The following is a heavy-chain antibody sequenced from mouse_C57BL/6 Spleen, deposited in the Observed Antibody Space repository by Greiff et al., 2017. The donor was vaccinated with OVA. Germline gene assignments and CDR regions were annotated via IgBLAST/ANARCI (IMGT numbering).Heavy chain of an antibody. D-gene: IGHD2-3*01. Sequence: QVQLKESGAELVRPGASVKLSCKASGYTFTDYYIHWVKQRPGQGLEWIARIYPGSGNTYYNEKFKGKATLTAEKSSSTAYMQLSSLTSEDSAVYFCARYDGYYDYAMDYWGQGTSVTVSS. CDR2: IYPGSGNT. CDR1: GYTFTDYY. J-gene: IGHJ4*01. V-gene: IGHV1-76*01. CDR3: ARYDGYYDYAMDY.